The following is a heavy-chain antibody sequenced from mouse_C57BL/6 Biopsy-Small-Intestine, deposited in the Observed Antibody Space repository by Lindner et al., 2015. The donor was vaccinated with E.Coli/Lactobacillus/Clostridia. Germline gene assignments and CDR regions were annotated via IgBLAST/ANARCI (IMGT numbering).Heavy chain of an antibody. V-gene: IGHV1-80*01. Sequence: VQLQESGAELVKPGASVKISCKASGYAFSSYWMNWVKQRPGKGLEWIGQIYPGDGDTNYNGKFKGKATLTADKSSSTAYMQLSSLTPEDSAVYFCARNYYGNYYAMDYWGQGTSVTVSS. CDR1: GYAFSSYW. CDR3: ARNYYGNYYAMDY. D-gene: IGHD2-1*01. CDR2: IYPGDGDT. J-gene: IGHJ4*01.